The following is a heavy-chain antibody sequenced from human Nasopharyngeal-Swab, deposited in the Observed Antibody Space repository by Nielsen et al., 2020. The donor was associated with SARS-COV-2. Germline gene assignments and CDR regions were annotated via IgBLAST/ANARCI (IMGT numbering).Heavy chain of an antibody. Sequence: GESLKISCAASGFTFSSYWMTWVRQAPGKGLEWVANIKTDGSEIYYVDSVKGRFTISRDNAKNSLYLQMSSLRAEDTAVYYCAKDLRGTPGGAFDIWGQGTMVTVSS. CDR2: IKTDGSEI. CDR1: GFTFSSYW. V-gene: IGHV3-7*01. D-gene: IGHD3-10*01. CDR3: AKDLRGTPGGAFDI. J-gene: IGHJ3*02.